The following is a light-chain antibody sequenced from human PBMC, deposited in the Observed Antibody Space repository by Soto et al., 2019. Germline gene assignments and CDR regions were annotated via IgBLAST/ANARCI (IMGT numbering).Light chain of an antibody. CDR3: QQHHSLPLT. Sequence: ISQASQDIGNYLNWYQQKPGKAPKILIYETPNMEIGVPSRFSGSGSGTDFSLSISSLQPEDIATYYCQQHHSLPLTFGPGTKVDIK. CDR1: QDIGNY. V-gene: IGKV1-33*01. CDR2: ETP. J-gene: IGKJ3*01.